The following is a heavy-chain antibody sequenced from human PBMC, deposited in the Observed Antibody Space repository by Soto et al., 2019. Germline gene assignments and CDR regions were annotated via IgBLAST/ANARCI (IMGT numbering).Heavy chain of an antibody. CDR2: IYTSGST. V-gene: IGHV4-4*07. D-gene: IGHD5-18*01. Sequence: SETLSLTCAVYGGSFSGYYWSWIRQPAGKGLEWIGRIYTSGSTNYNPSLKSRVTMSVDTSKNQFSLKLSSVTAADPAVYYCARDRGNRYSYGLDYWGQGTLVTVSS. CDR3: ARDRGNRYSYGLDY. CDR1: GGSFSGYY. J-gene: IGHJ4*02.